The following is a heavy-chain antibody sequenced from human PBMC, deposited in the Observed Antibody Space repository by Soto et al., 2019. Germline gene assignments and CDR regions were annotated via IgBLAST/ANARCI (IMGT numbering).Heavy chain of an antibody. Sequence: TLLHPCTFSGYSIHNYDQFGTWVRQKPGEGLEWIGYIYYSGATYYSPSLKTRVSISLHKSQNYFSLELSSVTAADTAVYYCSTTIGAYNYSTLAWGQGTLVCVSS. J-gene: IGHJ5*02. D-gene: IGHD3-3*01. V-gene: IGHV4-31*03. CDR1: GYSIHNYDQF. CDR3: STTIGAYNYSTLA. CDR2: IYYSGAT.